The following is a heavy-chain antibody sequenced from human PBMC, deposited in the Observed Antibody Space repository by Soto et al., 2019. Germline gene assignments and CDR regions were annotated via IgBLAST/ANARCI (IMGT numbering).Heavy chain of an antibody. CDR1: GFTFSSYS. Sequence: LRLSCAASGFTFSSYSMNWVRQAPGKGLEWVSSISSSSSYIYYADSVKGRFTISRDNAKNSLYLQMNSLRAEDTAVYYCARAGVMTTVTIAYYYGMDVWGQGTTVTVSS. J-gene: IGHJ6*02. CDR3: ARAGVMTTVTIAYYYGMDV. D-gene: IGHD4-17*01. CDR2: ISSSSSYI. V-gene: IGHV3-21*01.